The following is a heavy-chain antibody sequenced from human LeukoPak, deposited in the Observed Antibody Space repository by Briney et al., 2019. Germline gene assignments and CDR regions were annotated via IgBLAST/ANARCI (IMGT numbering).Heavy chain of an antibody. V-gene: IGHV4-39*01. CDR1: GGSISSSGYY. D-gene: IGHD2-2*01. J-gene: IGHJ4*02. Sequence: PSETLSLTCTVSGGSISSSGYYWGWIRQPPGKGLEWIDSIYYSGSTYYNPSLKSRVTISVDTSKNQFSLKLSSVTAADTAVYYCARQFLSRTNYWSAWDYWGQGTLVTVSS. CDR2: IYYSGST. CDR3: ARQFLSRTNYWSAWDY.